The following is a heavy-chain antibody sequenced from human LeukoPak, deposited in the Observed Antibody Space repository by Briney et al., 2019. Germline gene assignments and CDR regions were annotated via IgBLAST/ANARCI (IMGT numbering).Heavy chain of an antibody. CDR2: IYYSGST. V-gene: IGHV4-59*01. CDR3: ARVSSSWIFDS. J-gene: IGHJ4*02. CDR1: GGAISSYY. Sequence: KPSETLSLTCTVSGGAISSYYWSWIRQPPGKGLEWIGYIYYSGSTNYNPSLKSRVTISVDTSKNQCSLKVSSVTAADTAVYYCARVSSSWIFDSWGQGTLVTVAS. D-gene: IGHD6-13*01.